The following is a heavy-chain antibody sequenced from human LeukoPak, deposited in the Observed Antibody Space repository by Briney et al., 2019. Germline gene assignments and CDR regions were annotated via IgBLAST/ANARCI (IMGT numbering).Heavy chain of an antibody. CDR2: IIPILGIA. J-gene: IGHJ4*02. Sequence: SVKVSCKASGGTFSSYATSWVRQAPGQGLEWMGRIIPILGIANYAQKFQGRVTITADKSTSTAYMELSSLRSEDTAVYYCARGTSRIVFDYWGQGTLVTVSS. CDR3: ARGTSRIVFDY. CDR1: GGTFSSYA. D-gene: IGHD2-15*01. V-gene: IGHV1-69*04.